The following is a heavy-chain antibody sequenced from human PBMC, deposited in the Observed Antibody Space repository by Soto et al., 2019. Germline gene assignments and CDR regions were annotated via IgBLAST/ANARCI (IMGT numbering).Heavy chain of an antibody. CDR2: IYYSGST. V-gene: IGHV4-61*05. J-gene: IGHJ4*02. Sequence: SETQSVTCTVAGGTISSSGYCWSWIRQPPGKGLEWIGYIYYSGSTNYNPSLKSRVTISLDTSKNQFSLKLSSVTAADTAVYYCARHNYGSGSTYFDYWGQGTLVTVPQ. D-gene: IGHD3-10*01. CDR3: ARHNYGSGSTYFDY. CDR1: GGTISSSGYC.